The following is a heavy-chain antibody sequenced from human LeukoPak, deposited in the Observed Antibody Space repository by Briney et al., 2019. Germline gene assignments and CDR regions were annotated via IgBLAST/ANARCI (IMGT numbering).Heavy chain of an antibody. Sequence: SKTLSLTCTVSGGSISSYYWSWIRQPPGKGLEWIGYIYYSGSTNYNPSLKSRVTISVDTSKNQFSLKLSSVTAADTAVYYCAGEGTTVVTPSHAFDIWGQGTMVTVSS. CDR3: AGEGTTVVTPSHAFDI. D-gene: IGHD4-23*01. V-gene: IGHV4-59*01. CDR2: IYYSGST. J-gene: IGHJ3*02. CDR1: GGSISSYY.